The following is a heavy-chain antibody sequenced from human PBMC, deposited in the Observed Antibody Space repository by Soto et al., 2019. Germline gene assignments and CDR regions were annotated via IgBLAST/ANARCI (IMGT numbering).Heavy chain of an antibody. Sequence: QVQLVESGGGVVQPGRSLTLSCAASGYTFSAYGMHWVRQAPGKGLEWVAVVWYDASDRYYAGSVEGRFTICRDNSNNMVHLQMTSLRVEDTAVYYCARPGNGFTVIGGSWFGPWGQGTMVVVSS. CDR3: ARPGNGFTVIGGSWFGP. J-gene: IGHJ5*01. CDR1: GYTFSAYG. D-gene: IGHD3-16*01. CDR2: VWYDASDR. V-gene: IGHV3-33*01.